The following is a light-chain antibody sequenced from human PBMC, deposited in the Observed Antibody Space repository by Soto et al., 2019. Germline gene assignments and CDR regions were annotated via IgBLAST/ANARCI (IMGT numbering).Light chain of an antibody. CDR1: QSVSDMY. CDR2: AS. V-gene: IGKV3-20*01. Sequence: EIVLTQSPGTLSLSPGERATLSCRASQSVSDMYLAWYQQKPGQAPRLLIYASNRATGIPARFSGSGSGTDFTLTISRLEPEYFALYHCQHYGTSALFGPGTKVEIK. CDR3: QHYGTSAL. J-gene: IGKJ3*01.